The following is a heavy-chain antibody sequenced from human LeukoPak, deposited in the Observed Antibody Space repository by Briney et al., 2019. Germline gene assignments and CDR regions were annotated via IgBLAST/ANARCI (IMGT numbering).Heavy chain of an antibody. CDR2: ISYDGSNK. D-gene: IGHD5-12*01. CDR3: ARDIVANYPAQ. V-gene: IGHV3-30*03. CDR1: GFTFSSYG. J-gene: IGHJ4*02. Sequence: GRSLRLSCAASGFTFSSYGMHRVRQAPGKGLEWVAVISYDGSNKYYADSVKGRFTISRDNSKNTLYLQMNSLRAEDTAVYYCARDIVANYPAQWGQGTLVTVSS.